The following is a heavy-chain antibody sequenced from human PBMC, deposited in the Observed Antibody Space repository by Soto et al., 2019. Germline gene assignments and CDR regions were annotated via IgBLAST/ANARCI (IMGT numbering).Heavy chain of an antibody. CDR1: GFTFSSYA. Sequence: GGSLRLSCAASGFTFSSYAMHWVRQAPGKGLEWVAVISYDGSNKYYADSVKGRFTISRDNSKNTLYLQMNSLRAEDTAVYYCARGEYCSSTSCYPALDYWGQGTLVTVSS. CDR3: ARGEYCSSTSCYPALDY. J-gene: IGHJ4*02. D-gene: IGHD2-2*01. V-gene: IGHV3-30-3*01. CDR2: ISYDGSNK.